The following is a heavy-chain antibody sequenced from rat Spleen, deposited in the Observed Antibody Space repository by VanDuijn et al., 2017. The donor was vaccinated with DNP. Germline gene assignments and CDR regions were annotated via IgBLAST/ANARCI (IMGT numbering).Heavy chain of an antibody. V-gene: IGHV3-1*01. J-gene: IGHJ2*01. CDR1: GYSITSNY. Sequence: EVQLQESGPGLVKPSQSLSLTCSVTGYSITSNYWGWIRKFPGNKMEYIGHISYSGSTNYNPSLKSRFSITRDTSKNQFFLQLNSVTTEDTATYYCVVRPPPTRGPFDYWGQGVMVTVSS. CDR3: VVRPPPTRGPFDY. CDR2: ISYSGST. D-gene: IGHD1-4*01.